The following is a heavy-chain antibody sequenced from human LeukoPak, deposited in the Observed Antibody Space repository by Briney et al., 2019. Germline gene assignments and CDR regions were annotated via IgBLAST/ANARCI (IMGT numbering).Heavy chain of an antibody. CDR1: GFTVSNNY. V-gene: IGHV3-53*01. J-gene: IGHJ4*02. CDR2: IYSDGGT. Sequence: PGGSLRLSCAASGFTVSNNYMSWVRQAPGKGLEWVSVIYSDGGTYYSDSVKGRFTISRDYSKNTLYLQMNSLRADDTAVYYCARGSSGPAFWGQGTLVTVSS. D-gene: IGHD3-22*01. CDR3: ARGSSGPAF.